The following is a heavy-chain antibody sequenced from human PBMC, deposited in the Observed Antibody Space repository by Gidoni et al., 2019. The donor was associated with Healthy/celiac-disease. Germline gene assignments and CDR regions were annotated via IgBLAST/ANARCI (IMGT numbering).Heavy chain of an antibody. J-gene: IGHJ1*01. CDR3: AKRPRDVRWFHHYGDYYYFQH. Sequence: EVQLLESGGGLVQPGGSLRLSCAASGFPFISHAMSWVRQAPGKGLEWVSAISGSGGSTYYADSVKGRFTISRDNSKNTLYLQMNSLRAEDTAVYYCAKRPRDVRWFHHYGDYYYFQHWGQGTLVTVSS. D-gene: IGHD4-17*01. V-gene: IGHV3-23*01. CDR1: GFPFISHA. CDR2: ISGSGGST.